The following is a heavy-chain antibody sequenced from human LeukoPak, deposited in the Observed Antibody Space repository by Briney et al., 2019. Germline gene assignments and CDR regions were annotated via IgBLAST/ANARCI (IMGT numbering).Heavy chain of an antibody. CDR2: IYYSGST. J-gene: IGHJ4*02. Sequence: SETLSLTCTVSGGSISSYYWSWIRPRPGKGLEWIGYIYYSGSTNYNPSLKSRVTISVDTSKNQFSLKLSSVTAADTAVYYCASDYGGNTSFDYSGQGTLVTVSS. CDR1: GGSISSYY. CDR3: ASDYGGNTSFDY. D-gene: IGHD4-23*01. V-gene: IGHV4-59*08.